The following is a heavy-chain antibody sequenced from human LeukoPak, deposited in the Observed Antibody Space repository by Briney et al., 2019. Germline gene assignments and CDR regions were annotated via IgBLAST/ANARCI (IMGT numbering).Heavy chain of an antibody. CDR3: AADRKPDSSGYYDAFDV. Sequence: ASVKVSCKASGYTFTSYGISWVRQAPGQGLEWMGWISAYNGNTNYAQKLQGRVTMTTDTSTSTAYMELSSLRSEDTAVYYCAADRKPDSSGYYDAFDVWGQGTMVTVSS. J-gene: IGHJ3*01. CDR1: GYTFTSYG. V-gene: IGHV1-18*01. CDR2: ISAYNGNT. D-gene: IGHD3-22*01.